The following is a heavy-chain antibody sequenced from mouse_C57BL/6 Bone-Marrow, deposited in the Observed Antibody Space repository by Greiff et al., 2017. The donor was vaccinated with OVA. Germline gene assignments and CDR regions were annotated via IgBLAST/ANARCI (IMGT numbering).Heavy chain of an antibody. Sequence: EVKLVESGPGLVKPSQSLSLTCSVTGYSITSGYYWNWIRQFPGNKLEWMGYISYDGSNNYNPSLKNRISITRDTSKNQFFLKLNSVTTEDTATYYCARVHYGSLYYFDYWGQGTTLTVSS. J-gene: IGHJ2*01. CDR1: GYSITSGYY. D-gene: IGHD1-1*01. CDR3: ARVHYGSLYYFDY. CDR2: ISYDGSN. V-gene: IGHV3-6*01.